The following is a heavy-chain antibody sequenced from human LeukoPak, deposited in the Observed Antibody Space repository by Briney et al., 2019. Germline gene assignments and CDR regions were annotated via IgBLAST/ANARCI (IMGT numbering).Heavy chain of an antibody. Sequence: GGSLRLSCAASGFTFSSYAMSWVRHAPGKGLEWVSAISGSGGSTYYADSVKGRFTISRDNSKNTLYLQMNSLRAEDTAVYYCAKDFASYDSSGYYAFDIWGQGTMVTVSS. CDR3: AKDFASYDSSGYYAFDI. CDR2: ISGSGGST. CDR1: GFTFSSYA. V-gene: IGHV3-23*01. J-gene: IGHJ3*02. D-gene: IGHD3-22*01.